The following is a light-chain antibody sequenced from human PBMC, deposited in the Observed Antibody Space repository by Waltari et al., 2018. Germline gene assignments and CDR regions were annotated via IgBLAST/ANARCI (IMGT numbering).Light chain of an antibody. J-gene: IGLJ2*01. Sequence: QSALTPPPSASGFPGKSVTTPRPGTGRVVRGSHWFTRYQQHPGKAPKLMIYDVSKRPSGVPDRFSGSKSGNTAYLTVSGLQAEDEADYYCNSYAGSNSVLFGAGTKLTVL. CDR2: DVS. V-gene: IGLV2-8*01. CDR3: NSYAGSNSVL. CDR1: GRVVRGSHW.